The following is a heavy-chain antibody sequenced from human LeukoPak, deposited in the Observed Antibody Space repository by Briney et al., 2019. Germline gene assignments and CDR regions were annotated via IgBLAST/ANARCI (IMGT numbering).Heavy chain of an antibody. CDR1: GGSISGYY. J-gene: IGHJ4*02. CDR2: IYASGIT. Sequence: PSETLSLTCAVSGGSISGYYWSWIRQPAGKGLEWLGRIYASGITDYNPSLKSRFTMSVDTSKNQFSLKMSTVTAADTAVYYCARAWSSSTYFDNWGQGTLVTVSS. CDR3: ARAWSSSTYFDN. D-gene: IGHD6-6*01. V-gene: IGHV4-4*07.